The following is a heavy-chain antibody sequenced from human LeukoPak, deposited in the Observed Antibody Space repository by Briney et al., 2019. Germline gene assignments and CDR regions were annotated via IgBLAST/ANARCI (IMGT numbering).Heavy chain of an antibody. D-gene: IGHD6-19*01. CDR1: GLTFSCYA. Sequence: GVSLRLSCAASGLTFSCYAMHWVRQAPGKGLEWVSSISGASVYIYYADSVRGRFTISRDNAKNSLYLQMNSLRAEDTAIYYCVRDLPETSGWYAGYWGQGTLVTVSS. CDR2: ISGASVYI. CDR3: VRDLPETSGWYAGY. V-gene: IGHV3-21*01. J-gene: IGHJ4*02.